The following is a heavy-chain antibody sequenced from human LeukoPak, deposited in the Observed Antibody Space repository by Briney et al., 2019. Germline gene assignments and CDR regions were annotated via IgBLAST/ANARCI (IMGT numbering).Heavy chain of an antibody. CDR1: GGSISSGDYY. V-gene: IGHV4-30-4*01. CDR2: IYYSGST. D-gene: IGHD2-2*02. Sequence: SQTLSLTCTVSGGSISSGDYYWSWIRQPPGKGLEWIGYIYYSGSTYYNPSLKSRVTISVDTSKNQFSLKLSSVTAADTAVYYCARLGYCSSTSCCTLQGWFDPWGQGTLVTVSS. J-gene: IGHJ5*02. CDR3: ARLGYCSSTSCCTLQGWFDP.